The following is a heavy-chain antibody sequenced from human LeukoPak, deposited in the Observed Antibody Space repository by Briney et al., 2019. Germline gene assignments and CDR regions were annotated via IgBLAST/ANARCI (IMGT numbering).Heavy chain of an antibody. D-gene: IGHD5/OR15-5a*01. Sequence: PGGSLRLSCAASGFTFSTYAMTWVRQVPGKGLECVSIISGSGDTYYADSVKGRFIISRDNSKNTLFLQMNSLRAEDTAIYYCAKGGLREYFDYWGQGTLVTVSS. J-gene: IGHJ4*02. CDR1: GFTFSTYA. CDR2: ISGSGDT. CDR3: AKGGLREYFDY. V-gene: IGHV3-23*01.